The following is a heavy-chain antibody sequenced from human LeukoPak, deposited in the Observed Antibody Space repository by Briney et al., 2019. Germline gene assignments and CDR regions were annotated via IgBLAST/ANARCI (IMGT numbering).Heavy chain of an antibody. CDR1: GFTFSSYE. J-gene: IGHJ4*02. CDR2: ISSSGSTI. Sequence: GGSLRLSCAASGFTFSSYEMNWVRQAPGKGLEWVSYISSSGSTIYYAASVKGRFTISRDNAKNSLYLQMNSLRAEDTAVYYCARASYCSSTSSTSLDYWGQGTLVTVSS. CDR3: ARASYCSSTSSTSLDY. V-gene: IGHV3-48*03. D-gene: IGHD2-2*01.